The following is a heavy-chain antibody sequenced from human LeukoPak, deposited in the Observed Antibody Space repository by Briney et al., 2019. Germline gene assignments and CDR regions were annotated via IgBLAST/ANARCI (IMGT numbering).Heavy chain of an antibody. CDR3: ARDRGGLRFLGNWFDP. CDR2: IWYDGSNK. V-gene: IGHV3-33*01. J-gene: IGHJ5*02. D-gene: IGHD3-3*01. CDR1: GFTFSSYG. Sequence: PGRSLRLSCAASGFTFSSYGMHWVRQAPGKGLEWVAVIWYDGSNKYYADSVKGRFTISRDNSKNTLYLQMNSLRAEDMAVYYCARDRGGLRFLGNWFDPWGQGTLVTVSS.